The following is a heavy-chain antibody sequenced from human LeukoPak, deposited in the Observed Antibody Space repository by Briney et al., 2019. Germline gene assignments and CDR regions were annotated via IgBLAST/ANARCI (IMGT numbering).Heavy chain of an antibody. D-gene: IGHD4-23*01. CDR2: IYTSGST. V-gene: IGHV4-61*02. CDR1: GGSISSGSYY. J-gene: IGHJ3*02. CDR3: ARDRYGGNSGFGNAFDI. Sequence: SETLSLTCTVSGGSISSGSYYWSWIRQPAGKGLEWIGRIYTSGSTNYNPSLKSRVTISVDTSKNQFSLKLSSVTAADTAVYYCARDRYGGNSGFGNAFDIWGQGTMVTVSS.